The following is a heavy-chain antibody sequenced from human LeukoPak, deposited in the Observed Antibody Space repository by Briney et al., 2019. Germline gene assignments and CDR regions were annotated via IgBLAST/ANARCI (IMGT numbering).Heavy chain of an antibody. D-gene: IGHD5-24*01. CDR3: AKIRDDYNPLDF. CDR2: ISSDGSNK. J-gene: IGHJ4*02. Sequence: PGGSLRLSCAASGFTFSSYGMHWVRQAPGKGLEWVAAISSDGSNKYYADSVKGRFIISRDNSKNTLYLQMNSLRAEDTSVYYCAKIRDDYNPLDFWGQGTLVTVSS. CDR1: GFTFSSYG. V-gene: IGHV3-30*18.